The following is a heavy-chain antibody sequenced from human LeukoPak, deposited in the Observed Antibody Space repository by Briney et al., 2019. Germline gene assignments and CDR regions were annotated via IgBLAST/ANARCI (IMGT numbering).Heavy chain of an antibody. CDR1: GFPFSEYY. D-gene: IGHD2-2*01. CDR3: ARAGTCSSTSCDGGIEY. V-gene: IGHV3-11*04. Sequence: PGGSLRPSCAAPGFPFSEYYMSWIRQAPGKGLEGVSYIGSSGSTIYYADSVKGRFTVSRDNSKNLLYLQMDSLRVEDTAVYYCARAGTCSSTSCDGGIEYWGQGTLVTVSS. J-gene: IGHJ4*02. CDR2: IGSSGSTI.